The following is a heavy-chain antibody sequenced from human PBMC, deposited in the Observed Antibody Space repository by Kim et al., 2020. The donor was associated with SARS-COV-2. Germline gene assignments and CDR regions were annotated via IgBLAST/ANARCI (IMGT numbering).Heavy chain of an antibody. CDR2: IIPILGIA. V-gene: IGHV1-69*02. J-gene: IGHJ6*02. CDR1: GGTFSSYT. Sequence: SVKVSCKASGGTFSSYTISWVRQAPGQGLEWMGRIIPILGIANYAQKFQGRVTITADKSTSTAYMELSSLRSEDTAVYYCARGIVVVPAATHPALYYYYGMDVWGQGTTVTVSS. D-gene: IGHD2-2*01. CDR3: ARGIVVVPAATHPALYYYYGMDV.